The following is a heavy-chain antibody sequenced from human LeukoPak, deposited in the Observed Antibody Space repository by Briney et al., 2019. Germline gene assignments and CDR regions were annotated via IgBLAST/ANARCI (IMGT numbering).Heavy chain of an antibody. V-gene: IGHV1-2*02. J-gene: IGHJ2*01. Sequence: ASVKVSCKASGYTFNAYYLHWVRQAPGQGLEWMGWINPNSGDTKYAQRFQGRVTMTGDTSISTAYMEMSRLRFDDTAVYYCAILRLSTGLWWFFDLWGRGTLVTVSS. CDR2: INPNSGDT. CDR1: GYTFNAYY. D-gene: IGHD2-8*02. CDR3: AILRLSTGLWWFFDL.